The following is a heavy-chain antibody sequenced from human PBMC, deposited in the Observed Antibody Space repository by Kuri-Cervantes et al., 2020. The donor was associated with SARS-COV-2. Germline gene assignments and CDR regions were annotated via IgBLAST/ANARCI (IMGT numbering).Heavy chain of an antibody. CDR2: INPSGGST. D-gene: IGHD6-13*01. V-gene: IGHV1-46*01. CDR3: ARQVGIAPEYFQH. J-gene: IGHJ1*01. Sequence: ASVKVSCKASGYTFTSYYMHWVRQAPGQGLEWMGIINPSGGSTSYAQKFQGRVTMTRDTSTSTAYMELSSQRSEDIDVYYCARQVGIAPEYFQHWGQGTLVTVSS. CDR1: GYTFTSYY.